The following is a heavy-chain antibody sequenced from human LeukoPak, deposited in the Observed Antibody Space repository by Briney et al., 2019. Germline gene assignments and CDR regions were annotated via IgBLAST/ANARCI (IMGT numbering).Heavy chain of an antibody. J-gene: IGHJ4*02. V-gene: IGHV4-30-4*01. CDR2: IYYSGST. CDR3: ARGGLVPAAPRVDY. Sequence: PSETLSLTCTVSGGSISSGDYYWSWIRQPPGKGLEWIGYIYYSGSTYYNPSLKSRVTISVDTSKNQFSLKLSSVTAADTAVYYCARGGLVPAAPRVDYWGQGTLVTVSS. D-gene: IGHD2-2*01. CDR1: GGSISSGDYY.